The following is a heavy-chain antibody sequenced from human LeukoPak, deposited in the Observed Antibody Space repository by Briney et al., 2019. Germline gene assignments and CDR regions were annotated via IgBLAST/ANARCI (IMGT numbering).Heavy chain of an antibody. J-gene: IGHJ4*02. CDR2: IYTSGST. CDR1: GGSISSYY. D-gene: IGHD4-11*01. Sequence: RPSETLSLTCTVSGGSISSYYWSWIRQPAGKGLEWIGRIYTSGSTNYNPSLKSRVTMSVDTSKNQFSLKLSSVTAADTAVYYCARVRGYSNPKYYFDYWGQGTLVTVSS. CDR3: ARVRGYSNPKYYFDY. V-gene: IGHV4-4*07.